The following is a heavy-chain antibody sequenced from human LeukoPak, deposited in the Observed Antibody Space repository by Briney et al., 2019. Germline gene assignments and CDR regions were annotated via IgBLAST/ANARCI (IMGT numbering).Heavy chain of an antibody. V-gene: IGHV3-21*01. Sequence: GGSLRLSCAASGFTFSAYSMNWVRQAPGKGLEWVSSISTSSSYIYYVDSVKGRFTISRDNARNSLYLQMKSLRAEDTAVYYCAKGGGYEAQYYYYYLDVWGKGTTVTISS. J-gene: IGHJ6*03. CDR2: ISTSSSYI. D-gene: IGHD5-12*01. CDR1: GFTFSAYS. CDR3: AKGGGYEAQYYYYYLDV.